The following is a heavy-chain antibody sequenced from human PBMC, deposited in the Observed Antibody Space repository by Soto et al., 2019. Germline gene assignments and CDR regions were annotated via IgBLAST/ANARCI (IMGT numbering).Heavy chain of an antibody. Sequence: VQLVQSAAEVKKPGSSVKVSCKAPGGTCSRYSITWVRQAPGHGLECIGRFIPICGIASYAQKFQGRVTITADESTSTDYMELSSLGSDDTAVYYCAREDRDRETGLVPAAIDGMDVWGQGTTVTVSS. D-gene: IGHD2-2*01. J-gene: IGHJ6*02. V-gene: IGHV1-69*08. CDR2: FIPICGIA. CDR1: GGTCSRYS. CDR3: AREDRDRETGLVPAAIDGMDV.